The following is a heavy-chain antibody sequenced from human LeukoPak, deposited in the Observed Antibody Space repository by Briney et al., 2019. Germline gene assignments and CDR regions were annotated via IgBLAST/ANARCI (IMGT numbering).Heavy chain of an antibody. D-gene: IGHD1-14*01. J-gene: IGHJ5*02. V-gene: IGHV4-38-2*02. CDR3: ARVPGNWFDP. CDR1: GYSISSGYY. Sequence: SETLSLTCTVSGYSISSGYYWGWIRPPPGKGLEWIGRNYHSGSTYYNPSLKSRVTISVDKSKNHFSLKLSSVTAADTAVYYCARVPGNWFDPWGQGTLVIVSS. CDR2: NYHSGST.